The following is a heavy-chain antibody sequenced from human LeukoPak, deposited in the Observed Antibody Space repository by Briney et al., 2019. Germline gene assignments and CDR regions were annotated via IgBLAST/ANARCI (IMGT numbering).Heavy chain of an antibody. CDR1: GFTFSSYA. V-gene: IGHV3-23*01. D-gene: IGHD1-7*01. Sequence: PGGSLRLSCAASGFTFSSYAMSWVRQAPGKGLEWVSAISGSGGSTYYADSVKGRFTISRDNSKNTLYLQMNSLRAEDTAVYYCAKARGGFSNRNYGHYWGQGTLVTVSS. CDR3: AKARGGFSNRNYGHY. CDR2: ISGSGGST. J-gene: IGHJ4*02.